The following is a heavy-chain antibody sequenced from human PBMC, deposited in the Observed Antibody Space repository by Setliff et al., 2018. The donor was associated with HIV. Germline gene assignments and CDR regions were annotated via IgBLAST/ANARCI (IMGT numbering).Heavy chain of an antibody. Sequence: SLTCTVSGGSIRRGSYYWNWIRQPVGEGLEWIGHISSSGSTNYNPSLKNRVSLSLDTSKNQFSLKLRSVFAADTAVYYCVRDPGYSSGWSGTTFDYWGLGTLVTVSS. D-gene: IGHD6-19*01. CDR3: VRDPGYSSGWSGTTFDY. J-gene: IGHJ4*02. CDR2: ISSSGST. V-gene: IGHV4-61*09. CDR1: GGSIRRGSYY.